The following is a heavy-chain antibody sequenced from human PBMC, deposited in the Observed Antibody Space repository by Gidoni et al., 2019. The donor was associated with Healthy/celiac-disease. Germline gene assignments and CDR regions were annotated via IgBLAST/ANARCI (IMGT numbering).Heavy chain of an antibody. Sequence: QVQLQESGPGLVKPSGTLSLTCAVSGGSISSSNWWSWVRQPPGKGLEWIGEIYHSGSTNYNPSLKSRVTISVDKSKNQFSLKLSSVTAADTAVYYCARLVRGGYGSGSYYNANPDYYYYMDVWGKGTTVTVSS. J-gene: IGHJ6*03. CDR2: IYHSGST. CDR1: GGSISSSNW. CDR3: ARLVRGGYGSGSYYNANPDYYYYMDV. D-gene: IGHD3-10*01. V-gene: IGHV4-4*02.